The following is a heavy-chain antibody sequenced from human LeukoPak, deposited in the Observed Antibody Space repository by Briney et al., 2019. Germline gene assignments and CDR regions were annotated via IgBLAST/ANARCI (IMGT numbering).Heavy chain of an antibody. CDR1: GYTFTSYD. CDR2: MNPNSGNT. CDR3: GRDRKYCSSTSCFRGFDP. V-gene: IGHV1-8*01. D-gene: IGHD2-2*01. J-gene: IGHJ5*02. Sequence: ASVKVSCKASGYTFTSYDINWVRQATGQGLEWMGWMNPNSGNTGYAQKFQGRVTMTRNTSISTAYMELSSLRSEDTAVYYCGRDRKYCSSTSCFRGFDPWGQGTLVTVSS.